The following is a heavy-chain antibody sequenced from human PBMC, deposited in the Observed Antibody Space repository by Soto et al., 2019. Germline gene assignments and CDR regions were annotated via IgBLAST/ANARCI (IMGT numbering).Heavy chain of an antibody. J-gene: IGHJ5*02. D-gene: IGHD3-3*01. CDR1: GFSISSNY. Sequence: EVQLVETGGGLIQPGGSLRLSCVASGFSISSNYMSWVRQAPGKGLEWVSVVYNDGSTFYADSVKGQFTTSRDNSKNTVYLEMNSLRAEDTATYYCARDHSHFHDSGPWGQGTLVTVTS. CDR2: VYNDGST. V-gene: IGHV3-53*02. CDR3: ARDHSHFHDSGP.